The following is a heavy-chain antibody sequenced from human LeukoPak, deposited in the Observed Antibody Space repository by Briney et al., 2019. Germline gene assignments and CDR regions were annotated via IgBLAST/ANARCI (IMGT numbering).Heavy chain of an antibody. J-gene: IGHJ6*02. CDR3: ARSGYCSSTSCTDDYYYGMDV. V-gene: IGHV3-48*01. D-gene: IGHD2-2*01. Sequence: GGSLRLSCAASGFTFSSYSMIWVRQAPGKGLEGVSYISSSSSTIYYADSVKGRFTISRDNAKNSLYLQMNSLRAEDTAVYYCARSGYCSSTSCTDDYYYGMDVWGQGTTVTVSS. CDR2: ISSSSSTI. CDR1: GFTFSSYS.